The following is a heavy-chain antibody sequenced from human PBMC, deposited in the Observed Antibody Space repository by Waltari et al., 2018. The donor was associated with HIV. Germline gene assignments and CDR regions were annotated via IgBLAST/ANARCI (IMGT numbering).Heavy chain of an antibody. CDR2: ISSDGGNQ. V-gene: IGHV3-30*18. Sequence: QVQLVESGGGVVQPGKSLRLSFAASGFTFREYAMHWVRQAPGKGLKWVTVISSDGGNQYYADSVKGRFTISRENSKKTLSLEMNSLKIEDTAMYYCAKDAYGGHPKNWFDSWGQGILVTVSS. CDR1: GFTFREYA. J-gene: IGHJ5*01. D-gene: IGHD3-10*01. CDR3: AKDAYGGHPKNWFDS.